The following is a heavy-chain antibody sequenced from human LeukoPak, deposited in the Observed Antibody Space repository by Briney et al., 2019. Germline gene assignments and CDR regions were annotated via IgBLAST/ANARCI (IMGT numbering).Heavy chain of an antibody. CDR2: INHLGST. CDR1: GGSFSGYY. V-gene: IGHV4-34*01. CDR3: ARGYSGWYLHDALDI. J-gene: IGHJ3*02. Sequence: SSETLSLTCAVYGGSFSGYYWSWIRQPPEKGLEWIGEINHLGSTNYNPSLKSRVTISVDTSKKQFSLNLTSVTAADTAVYYCARGYSGWYLHDALDIWGQGTTVTVSS. D-gene: IGHD6-19*01.